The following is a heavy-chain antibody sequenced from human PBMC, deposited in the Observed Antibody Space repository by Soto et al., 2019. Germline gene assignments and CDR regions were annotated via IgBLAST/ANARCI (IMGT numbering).Heavy chain of an antibody. Sequence: PGGSLTLSCAASGFTFSSYGMHWVRQAPGKGLEWVAVISYDGSNKYYADSVKGRFTISRDNSKNTLYLQMNSLRAEDTAVYYCAKDQGPEYFDYWGQGTLVTVSS. V-gene: IGHV3-30*18. CDR2: ISYDGSNK. CDR1: GFTFSSYG. J-gene: IGHJ4*02. CDR3: AKDQGPEYFDY.